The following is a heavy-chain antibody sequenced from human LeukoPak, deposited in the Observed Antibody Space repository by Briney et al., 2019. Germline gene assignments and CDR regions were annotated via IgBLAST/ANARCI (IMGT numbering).Heavy chain of an antibody. CDR3: ARRGSGSGYNGVSGFDY. CDR1: GGSIGSGGYY. V-gene: IGHV4-31*03. J-gene: IGHJ4*02. D-gene: IGHD3-22*01. CDR2: IYYSGNT. Sequence: SETLSLTCTVSGGSIGSGGYYWSWIRQHPGKGLEWIGHIYYSGNTYYNPSLQSRVSISVDTSKNQFSLKLSSVTAADTAVYYCARRGSGSGYNGVSGFDYWGQGALATVSS.